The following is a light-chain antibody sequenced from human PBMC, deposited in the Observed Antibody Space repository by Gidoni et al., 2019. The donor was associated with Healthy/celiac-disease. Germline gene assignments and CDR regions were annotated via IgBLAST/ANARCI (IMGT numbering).Light chain of an antibody. CDR2: EDN. CDR1: SGSLASNY. CDR3: QSYDSSNVV. J-gene: IGLJ2*01. V-gene: IGLV6-57*03. Sequence: FLLTQPHSVSASPETPVTISCTRSSGSLASNYVQWYQQRPGSAPTTVIYEDNQRPSGVPDRFSGSIDSSSNSASLTIAGLKTEDEADYYCQSYDSSNVVFGGGTKLTV.